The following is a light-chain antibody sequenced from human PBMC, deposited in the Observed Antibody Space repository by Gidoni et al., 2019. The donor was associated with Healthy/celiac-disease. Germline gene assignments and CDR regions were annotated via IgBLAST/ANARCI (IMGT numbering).Light chain of an antibody. CDR1: QSISSW. V-gene: IGKV1-5*03. J-gene: IGKJ2*01. CDR2: KAS. Sequence: DLQLTQSPSTLSASVGDRVTITCRASQSISSWLAWYQQKPGKAPKLLIYKASSLESGVPSRFSGSGSGTEFTLTISSLQPDDFATYYCQQYNSYPYTFXQXTKLXIK. CDR3: QQYNSYPYT.